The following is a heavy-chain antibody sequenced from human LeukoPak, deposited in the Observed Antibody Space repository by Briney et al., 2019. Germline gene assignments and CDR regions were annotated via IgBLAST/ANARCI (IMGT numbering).Heavy chain of an antibody. J-gene: IGHJ4*02. Sequence: SETLSLTCTVSGGSISSSPYSWGWIRQPPGKGLEWIGTIYLSGNTYYNTSLKSRVTISVDTSKNQFSLKLSSVTAADTAVYYCARHFERQRYSGSFTDFDYWGQGTLVTVSS. V-gene: IGHV4-39*01. CDR1: GGSISSSPYS. D-gene: IGHD1-26*01. CDR3: ARHFERQRYSGSFTDFDY. CDR2: IYLSGNT.